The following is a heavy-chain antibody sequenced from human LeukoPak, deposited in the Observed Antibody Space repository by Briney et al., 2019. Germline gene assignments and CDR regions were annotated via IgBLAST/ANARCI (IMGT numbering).Heavy chain of an antibody. Sequence: GGTLRLSCAASVFTFNYWMHWVRQAPGKGLVWVSRIKNEGRSTSYADSVKGRFTISRDNAKNTLYLQMNSVRAEDTAVYYCARDDFFSYWGQGALVTVSS. CDR1: VFTFNYW. D-gene: IGHD2-21*02. J-gene: IGHJ4*02. CDR3: ARDDFFSY. V-gene: IGHV3-74*01. CDR2: IKNEGRST.